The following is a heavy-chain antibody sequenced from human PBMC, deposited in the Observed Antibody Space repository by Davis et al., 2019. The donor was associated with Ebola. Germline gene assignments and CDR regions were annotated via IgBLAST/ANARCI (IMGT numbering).Heavy chain of an antibody. CDR3: ARGGDSSGYYLSLYYYYGMDV. V-gene: IGHV3-30-3*01. CDR1: GFTFSSYA. Sequence: GGSLRLSCAASGFTFSSYAMHWVRQAPGKGLEWVAVISYDGSNKYYADSVKGRFTISRDNSKNSLYLQMNSLRDEDTAVYYCARGGDSSGYYLSLYYYYGMDVWGQGTTVTVSS. J-gene: IGHJ6*02. CDR2: ISYDGSNK. D-gene: IGHD3-22*01.